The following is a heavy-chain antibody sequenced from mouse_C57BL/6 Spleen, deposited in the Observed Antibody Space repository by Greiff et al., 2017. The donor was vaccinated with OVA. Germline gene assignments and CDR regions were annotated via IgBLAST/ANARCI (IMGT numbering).Heavy chain of an antibody. CDR3: ARDDYDEGWYFDV. CDR2: IYPRSGNT. Sequence: QVQLQQSGAELARPGASVKLSCKASGYTFTSYGISWVKQRTGQGLEWIGEIYPRSGNTYYNEKFKGKGTLTADKSSSTAYMELRSLTSEDSAVYFCARDDYDEGWYFDVWGTGTTVTVSS. D-gene: IGHD2-4*01. V-gene: IGHV1-81*01. J-gene: IGHJ1*03. CDR1: GYTFTSYG.